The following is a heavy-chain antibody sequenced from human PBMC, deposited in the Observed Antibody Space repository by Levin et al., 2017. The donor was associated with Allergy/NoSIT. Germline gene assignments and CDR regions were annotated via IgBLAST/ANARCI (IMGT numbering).Heavy chain of an antibody. CDR1: GFTFSGYW. D-gene: IGHD2-2*01. CDR2: INGDGSST. CDR3: ARGRASSTYYFFDY. V-gene: IGHV3-74*01. J-gene: IGHJ4*02. Sequence: ASVKVSCAASGFTFSGYWMHWVRQAPGKGLVWVSRINGDGSSTSYAESVMGRFTISRDNAENTLYLQMNTLRVEDTAVYFCARGRASSTYYFFDYWGQGTLVPVSS.